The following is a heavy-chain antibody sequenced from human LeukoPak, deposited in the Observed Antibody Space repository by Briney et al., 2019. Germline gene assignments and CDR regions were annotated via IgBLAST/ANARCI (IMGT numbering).Heavy chain of an antibody. J-gene: IGHJ4*02. V-gene: IGHV1-2*02. Sequence: GASMKVSCKASGYAFSGSYLHWGRQAPGQGLEWMGWINPKSGGTNYAQKFQGRVTMTRDTSISTAYMELSRLRSDDTAVYYCARVSSLGAIEYYFDYWGQGTLVTVSS. CDR2: INPKSGGT. CDR1: GYAFSGSY. CDR3: ARVSSLGAIEYYFDY. D-gene: IGHD1-26*01.